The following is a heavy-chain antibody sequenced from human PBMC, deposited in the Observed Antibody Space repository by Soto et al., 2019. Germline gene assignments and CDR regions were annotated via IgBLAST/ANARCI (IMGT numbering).Heavy chain of an antibody. CDR1: GGSISSSSYY. D-gene: IGHD3-22*01. J-gene: IGHJ4*02. CDR3: ARRRYYDSSGYFAY. Sequence: SETLSLTCTVSGGSISSSSYYWGWIRQPPGKGLEWIGSIYYSGSTYYNPSLKSRVTISVDTSKNQFSLKLSSVTAADTAVYYCARRRYYDSSGYFAYWGQGTLVTVSS. CDR2: IYYSGST. V-gene: IGHV4-39*01.